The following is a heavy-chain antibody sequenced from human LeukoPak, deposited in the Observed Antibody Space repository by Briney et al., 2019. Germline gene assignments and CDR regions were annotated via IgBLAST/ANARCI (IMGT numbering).Heavy chain of an antibody. CDR1: GYTFTGYY. J-gene: IGHJ6*03. CDR3: VRDTSGGTYYMDV. D-gene: IGHD3-16*01. CDR2: INPNSGDT. V-gene: IGHV1-2*02. Sequence: GASVKVSCKASGYTFTGYYMHWVRQAPGQGLEWMGWINPNSGDTNYAQKFQGRVTMTRDTSISTAYMELSRLRSDDTAVYYCVRDTSGGTYYMDVWGKGTTVTISS.